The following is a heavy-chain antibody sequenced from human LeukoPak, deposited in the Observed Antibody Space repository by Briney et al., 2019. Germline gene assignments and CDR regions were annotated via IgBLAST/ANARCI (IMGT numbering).Heavy chain of an antibody. J-gene: IGHJ4*02. D-gene: IGHD1-14*01. CDR3: ARGSRNLDY. V-gene: IGHV4-61*02. CDR1: GGSISSGSYY. Sequence: SQTLSLTCTVSGGSISSGSYYWSWIRQPAGKGLEWIGRIYTSGSTNYNPSLKSRVTISVDTSKNHFSLNLSSVTAADSAVYYCARGSRNLDYWGQGTLVTVSS. CDR2: IYTSGST.